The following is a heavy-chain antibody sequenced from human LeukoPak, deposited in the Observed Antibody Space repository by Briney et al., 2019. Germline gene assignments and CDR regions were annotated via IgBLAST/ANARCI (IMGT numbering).Heavy chain of an antibody. J-gene: IGHJ4*02. CDR1: GFSFTTYA. D-gene: IGHD1-1*01. V-gene: IGHV3-23*01. CDR3: AKANWVSNADAVW. CDR2: IRGSGET. Sequence: PGGSLRLSCTASGFSFTTYAMSWVRQAPARGPEWVSSIRGSGETFYADSVKGRFALSRDDSRNTVYLQLKNLRVEDTAIYFCAKANWVSNADAVWWGQGTQVTVSS.